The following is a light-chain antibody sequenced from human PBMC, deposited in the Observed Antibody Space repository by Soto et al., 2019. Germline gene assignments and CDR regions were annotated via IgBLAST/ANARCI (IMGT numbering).Light chain of an antibody. CDR2: DAS. CDR1: QSISSY. CDR3: QQSYSTPRT. Sequence: DIQMTQAPSSLSASVGDRVSITCLASQSISSYLNWYHQKPGKAPKLLIYDASSLQSGVPSRFSGSGSGTDFTLTISRLQPEDSATYYCQQSYSTPRTFGPGTKVDI. V-gene: IGKV1-39*01. J-gene: IGKJ1*01.